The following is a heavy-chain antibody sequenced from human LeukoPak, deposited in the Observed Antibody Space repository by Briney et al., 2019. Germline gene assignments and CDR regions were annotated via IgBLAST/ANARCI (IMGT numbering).Heavy chain of an antibody. CDR3: ARDLCTTGLNYYYYYGMDV. D-gene: IGHD1-1*01. CDR2: IYSGSST. J-gene: IGHJ6*02. Sequence: PGGSLRLSCAASGFTVSSNYMSWVRQAPGKGLEWVSVIYSGSSTYYADSVKGRFTISRDNSKNTLYLQMNSLRAEDTAVYYCARDLCTTGLNYYYYYGMDVWGQGTTVTVSS. CDR1: GFTVSSNY. V-gene: IGHV3-66*01.